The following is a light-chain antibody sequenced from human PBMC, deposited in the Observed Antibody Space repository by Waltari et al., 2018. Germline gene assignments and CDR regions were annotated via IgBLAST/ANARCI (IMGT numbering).Light chain of an antibody. J-gene: IGLJ2*01. V-gene: IGLV4-60*03. CDR2: LEGSGSY. CDR3: ETWDSNTWV. CDR1: SGHSSYI. Sequence: QPVLTQSSSASASLGSSVKLTCTLSSGHSSYIIAWHQQQPGKAPRYLMKLEGSGSYNKARGLPYRFSGSRSGADRYLTISNLPSEDDADYFCETWDSNTWVFGGGTNLTVL.